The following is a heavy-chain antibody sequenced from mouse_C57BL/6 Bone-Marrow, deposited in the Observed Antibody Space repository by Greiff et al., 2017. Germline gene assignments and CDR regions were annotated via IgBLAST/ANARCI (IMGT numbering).Heavy chain of an antibody. CDR3: ARQLSLFDY. Sequence: QVQLQQPGAELVMPGASVKLSCKASGYTFTSYWMHWVKQRPGQGLEWIGEIDPSDSYTNYNQKFKGKSTLTVDKSSSTAYMQLSSLTSEDSAVYYCARQLSLFDYWGQGPTLTVSS. CDR2: IDPSDSYT. D-gene: IGHD3-2*02. V-gene: IGHV1-69*01. CDR1: GYTFTSYW. J-gene: IGHJ2*01.